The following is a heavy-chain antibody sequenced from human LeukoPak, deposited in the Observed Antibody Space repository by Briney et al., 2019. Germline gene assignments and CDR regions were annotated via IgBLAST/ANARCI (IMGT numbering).Heavy chain of an antibody. CDR2: ISNSGDTR. Sequence: GGSLRLSCAASGFTFSDYYMSWTRQAPGKGLEWLAYISNSGDTRKYADSVTGRFTISRDNAKNSVFLQMNSLRAEDTAVYYCARDVRGRTPLKLGMKWFDPWGQGTRVTVSS. V-gene: IGHV3-11*01. J-gene: IGHJ5*02. D-gene: IGHD7-27*01. CDR1: GFTFSDYY. CDR3: ARDVRGRTPLKLGMKWFDP.